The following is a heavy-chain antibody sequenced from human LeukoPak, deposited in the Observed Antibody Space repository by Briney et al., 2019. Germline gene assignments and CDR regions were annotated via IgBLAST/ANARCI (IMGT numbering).Heavy chain of an antibody. D-gene: IGHD3-22*01. CDR1: GFTFSSYW. J-gene: IGHJ6*02. CDR2: INSDGSST. Sequence: GGSLRLSCAASGFTFSSYWMHWVRQAPGKGLVWVSRINSDGSSTSYADSVKGRFTISRDSAKNTLYLQMNSLRAEDTAVYYCARDYYDSSGYYDLYYYGMDVWGQGTTVTVSS. V-gene: IGHV3-74*01. CDR3: ARDYYDSSGYYDLYYYGMDV.